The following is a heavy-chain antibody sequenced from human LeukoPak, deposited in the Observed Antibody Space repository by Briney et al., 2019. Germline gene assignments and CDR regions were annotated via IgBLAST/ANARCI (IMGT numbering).Heavy chain of an antibody. CDR2: IYYSGST. D-gene: IGHD2-2*01. Sequence: NPSETLSLTCTVSGGSISSGGYYWSWIRQHPGKGLEWIGYIYYSGSTYYNPSLKSRVTISVDTSKNQFSLKLSSVTAADTAVYYCARTNIVVVPAAMRLGAFDIWGQGTMVTVSS. CDR1: GGSISSGGYY. J-gene: IGHJ3*02. CDR3: ARTNIVVVPAAMRLGAFDI. V-gene: IGHV4-31*03.